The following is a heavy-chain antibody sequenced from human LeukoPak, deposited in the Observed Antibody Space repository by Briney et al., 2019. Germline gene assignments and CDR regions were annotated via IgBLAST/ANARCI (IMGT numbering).Heavy chain of an antibody. V-gene: IGHV1-2*06. Sequence: ASVKVSCKASGYTFTGYYMHWARQAPGQGLEWMGRINPNSGGTNYAQKFQGRVTMTRDASISTAYMELSRLRSDDTAVYYCARDLSYDYVWGSYRPMVSFDIRGQGTMVTVSS. J-gene: IGHJ3*02. CDR1: GYTFTGYY. CDR2: INPNSGGT. CDR3: ARDLSYDYVWGSYRPMVSFDI. D-gene: IGHD3-16*02.